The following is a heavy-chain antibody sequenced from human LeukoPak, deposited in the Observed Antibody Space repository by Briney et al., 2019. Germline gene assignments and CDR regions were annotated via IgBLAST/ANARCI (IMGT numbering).Heavy chain of an antibody. CDR3: ARGSIAVNWFDP. J-gene: IGHJ5*02. V-gene: IGHV3-53*01. Sequence: GGSLRLSCAASGFTVSSNYMSWVRQAPGKGLEWVSVIYSGGSTYYADSVKGRFTISRDNSKNTLYLQMNSLRAEDTAVYYCARGSIAVNWFDPWGQGTLVTVSS. D-gene: IGHD6-19*01. CDR1: GFTVSSNY. CDR2: IYSGGST.